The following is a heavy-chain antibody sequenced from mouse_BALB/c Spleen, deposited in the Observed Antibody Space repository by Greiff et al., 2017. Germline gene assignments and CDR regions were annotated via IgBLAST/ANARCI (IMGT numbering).Heavy chain of an antibody. J-gene: IGHJ3*01. CDR3: ARIYYGYDPFAY. Sequence: VQLQQSGAELVKPGASVKLSCTASGFNIKDTYMHWVKQRPEQGLEWIGRIDPANGNTKYDPKFQGKATITADTSSNTAYLQLSSLTSEDTAVYYCARIYYGYDPFAYWGQGTLVTVSA. CDR2: IDPANGNT. CDR1: GFNIKDTY. V-gene: IGHV14-3*02. D-gene: IGHD2-2*01.